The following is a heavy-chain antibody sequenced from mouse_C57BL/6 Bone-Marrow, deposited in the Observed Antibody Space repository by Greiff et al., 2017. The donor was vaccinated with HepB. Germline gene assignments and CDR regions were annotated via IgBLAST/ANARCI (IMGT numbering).Heavy chain of an antibody. V-gene: IGHV1-5*01. CDR2: IYPGNSDT. Sequence: VQLQQSGTVLAKPGASVKMSCKTSGYTFTSYWMHWVNQRPGQGLEWIGAIYPGNSDTSYNQKFKGKAKLTAVTSASTAYMELSSLTNEDSAVYYCTRGYYCGSRRGAMDYWGQGTSVTVSS. CDR3: TRGYYCGSRRGAMDY. D-gene: IGHD1-1*01. CDR1: GYTFTSYW. J-gene: IGHJ4*01.